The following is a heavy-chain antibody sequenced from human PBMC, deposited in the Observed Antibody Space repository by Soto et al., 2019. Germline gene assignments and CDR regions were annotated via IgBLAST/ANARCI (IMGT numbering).Heavy chain of an antibody. D-gene: IGHD3-10*01. V-gene: IGHV1-46*03. Sequence: QVQLVQSGAEVKKPGASVKVSCKSSGYTFTSYYMHWVRQAPGQGLEWMGIINHSGGSTSYEQKFQGRVTLTRDTSTSTVYMELRSLRSEDTAVYYCASPTPELGAGMDVWGQGTKVTVSS. CDR3: ASPTPELGAGMDV. CDR2: INHSGGST. J-gene: IGHJ6*02. CDR1: GYTFTSYY.